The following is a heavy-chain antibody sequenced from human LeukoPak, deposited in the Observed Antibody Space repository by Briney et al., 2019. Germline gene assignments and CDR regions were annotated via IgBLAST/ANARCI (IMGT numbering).Heavy chain of an antibody. J-gene: IGHJ4*02. CDR1: GYTLTELS. Sequence: ASGKVSCKVSGYTLTELSMHWVRQAPGKGLEWMGGFDPEDGETIYAQKFQGRVTMTEDTSTDTAYMELSSLRSEDTAVYYCATVGPPNYDYVWGSYRLQTYYFDYWGQGTLVTVSS. V-gene: IGHV1-24*01. D-gene: IGHD3-16*02. CDR3: ATVGPPNYDYVWGSYRLQTYYFDY. CDR2: FDPEDGET.